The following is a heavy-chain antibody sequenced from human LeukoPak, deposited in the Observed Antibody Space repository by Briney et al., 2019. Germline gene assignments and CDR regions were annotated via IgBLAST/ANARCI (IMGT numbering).Heavy chain of an antibody. CDR2: ISSDESKK. D-gene: IGHD3-22*01. J-gene: IGHJ4*02. CDR1: GFTFTKYA. Sequence: PGTSLRLSCEASGFTFTKYAMHWVRQAPGKGLEWVAVISSDESKKYYADSVKGRFTISRDSSRNIVYLQLNSLTTEDTAVFYCVRDEEGDPSGFYEGCWGQGTLVTVSS. V-gene: IGHV3-30-3*01. CDR3: VRDEEGDPSGFYEGC.